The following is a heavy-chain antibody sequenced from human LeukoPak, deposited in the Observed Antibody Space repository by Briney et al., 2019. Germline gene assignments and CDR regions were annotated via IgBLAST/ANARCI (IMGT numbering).Heavy chain of an antibody. V-gene: IGHV3-23*01. D-gene: IGHD3-10*01. CDR2: ITGSGTST. Sequence: PGGSLRLSCDGSGLTLSSYAMSWVRQAPGKGPERVSTITGSGTSTYHADSVKGRSTISRDISQTTLFLQMNSLRAEDTARYYCAKARLGSGTYSAFDIWGQGTMVTVSS. CDR1: GLTLSSYA. CDR3: AKARLGSGTYSAFDI. J-gene: IGHJ3*02.